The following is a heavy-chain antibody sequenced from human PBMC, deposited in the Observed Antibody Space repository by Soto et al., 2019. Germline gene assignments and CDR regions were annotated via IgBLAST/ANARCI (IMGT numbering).Heavy chain of an antibody. CDR3: ARDSIAAAVYWYFDL. Sequence: QVQLQESGPGLVKPSETLSLTCTVSGGSISSYYWSWIRQPPGKGLEWIGYIYYSGSTNYNPSLKSRLTIXXDXSXXQFSLKLSSVTAADTAVYYCARDSIAAAVYWYFDLWGRGTLVTVSS. CDR1: GGSISSYY. J-gene: IGHJ2*01. V-gene: IGHV4-59*01. D-gene: IGHD6-13*01. CDR2: IYYSGST.